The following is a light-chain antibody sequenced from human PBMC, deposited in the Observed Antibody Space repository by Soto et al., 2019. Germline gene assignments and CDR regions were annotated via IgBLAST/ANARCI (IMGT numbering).Light chain of an antibody. CDR3: QQYNNWPPIQLT. J-gene: IGKJ4*01. CDR1: QSIGTW. V-gene: IGKV1-5*01. CDR2: DAS. Sequence: DIQMTQSPSTLSASVGDRVTITCRAGQSIGTWLAWYQQKPGKAPKLLIFDASTLESGVPSRFSGSGSGTEFILTISSLQPDDFAVYYCQQYNNWPPIQLTFGGGTKVDI.